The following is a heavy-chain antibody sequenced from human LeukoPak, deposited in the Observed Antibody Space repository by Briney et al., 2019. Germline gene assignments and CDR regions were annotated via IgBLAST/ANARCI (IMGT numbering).Heavy chain of an antibody. Sequence: PGGSLRLSCAASGFTFSSYSMNWVRQAPGKGLEWVSYISSSSSTIYCADSVKGRFTISRDNAKNSLYLQMNSLRAEDTAVYYCARVPYYYGSGSYYNPDAFDIWGQGTMVTVSS. CDR3: ARVPYYYGSGSYYNPDAFDI. V-gene: IGHV3-48*04. CDR1: GFTFSSYS. D-gene: IGHD3-10*01. J-gene: IGHJ3*02. CDR2: ISSSSSTI.